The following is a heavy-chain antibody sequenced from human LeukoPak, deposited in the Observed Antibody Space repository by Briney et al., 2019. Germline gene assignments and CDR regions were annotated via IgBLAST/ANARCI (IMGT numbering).Heavy chain of an antibody. CDR3: AREGKTYYYDSSGYTPPLFDP. D-gene: IGHD3-22*01. CDR1: GGSISSGSYY. J-gene: IGHJ5*02. V-gene: IGHV4-61*02. Sequence: SETLSLTCTVSGGSISSGSYYWSWIRQPAGKGLEWIRRIYTSGSTNYNPSLKSRVTISVDTSKNQFSLKLSSVTAADTAVYYCAREGKTYYYDSSGYTPPLFDPWGQGTLVTVSS. CDR2: IYTSGST.